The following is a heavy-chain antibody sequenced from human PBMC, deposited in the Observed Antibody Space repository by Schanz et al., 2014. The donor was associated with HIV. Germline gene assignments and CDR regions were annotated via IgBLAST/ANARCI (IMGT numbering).Heavy chain of an antibody. J-gene: IGHJ6*02. D-gene: IGHD3-22*01. V-gene: IGHV3-30*18. CDR2: ISYDGTKK. Sequence: QVQLVESGGGVVQPGRSLRLSCAASGFTFSTNDMHWVRQAPGKGLEWVAVISYDGTKKHYADSVKGRFTISRDNSKNSLSLLIKSLRADDAAVYYCAKDRNYYESKYRGKGNYYYYYGMDVWGQGTTVTVS. CDR3: AKDRNYYESKYRGKGNYYYYYGMDV. CDR1: GFTFSTND.